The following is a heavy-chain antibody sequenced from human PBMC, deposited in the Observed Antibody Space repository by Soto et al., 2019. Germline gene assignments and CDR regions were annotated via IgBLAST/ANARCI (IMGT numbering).Heavy chain of an antibody. Sequence: PSETLSLTCTVSGGSISSSSYYRGWIRQPPGKGLEWIGSIYYSGSTYYNPSLKSRVTISVDTSKNQFSLKLSSVTAADTAVYYCARHPAYTIFGVVTSWHYYYYGMDVWGQGTTVTVSS. D-gene: IGHD3-3*01. CDR1: GGSISSSSYY. CDR2: IYYSGST. V-gene: IGHV4-39*01. J-gene: IGHJ6*02. CDR3: ARHPAYTIFGVVTSWHYYYYGMDV.